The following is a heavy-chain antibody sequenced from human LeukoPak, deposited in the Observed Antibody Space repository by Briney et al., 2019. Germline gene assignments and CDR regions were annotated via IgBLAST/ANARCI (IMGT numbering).Heavy chain of an antibody. CDR3: ARAHYDFWSGPMDV. CDR2: IYTSGST. J-gene: IGHJ6*03. Sequence: SETLSLTCTVSGGSISSGSYYWSWIRQPAGKGLEWIGRIYTSGSTNYNPSLKSRVTISVDTSKNQFSLKLSSVTAADTAVYYCARAHYDFWSGPMDVWGKGTTVTVSS. V-gene: IGHV4-61*02. CDR1: GGSISSGSYY. D-gene: IGHD3-3*01.